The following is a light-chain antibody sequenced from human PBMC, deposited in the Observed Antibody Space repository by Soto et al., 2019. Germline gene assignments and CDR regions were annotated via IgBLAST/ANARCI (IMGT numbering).Light chain of an antibody. V-gene: IGLV1-47*01. CDR3: VAWDDIVGGGV. J-gene: IGLJ7*01. Sequence: QSVLTQPPTTSGTPGQRVTISCSGSESTIGRNYVYWYQQVPGTAPKLVIYRNDQRPSGVPDRFSGSKSGTSASLAMSGLRSEDEAEYYCVAWDDIVGGGVFGGGTQLTVL. CDR1: ESTIGRNY. CDR2: RND.